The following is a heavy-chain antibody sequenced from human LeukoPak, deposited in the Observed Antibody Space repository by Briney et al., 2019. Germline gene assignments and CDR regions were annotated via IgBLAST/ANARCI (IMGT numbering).Heavy chain of an antibody. CDR2: ISSSSSYI. D-gene: IGHD2-15*01. CDR3: ARETYCRGGSCYKGNAFDI. CDR1: GFIVSSNY. J-gene: IGHJ3*02. Sequence: GGSLRLSCAASGFIVSSNYMSWVRQAPGKGLEWVSSISSSSSYIYYADSVKGRFTISRDNAKNSLFLQMNSLRADDTAVYYCARETYCRGGSCYKGNAFDIWGQGTMVTVSS. V-gene: IGHV3-21*01.